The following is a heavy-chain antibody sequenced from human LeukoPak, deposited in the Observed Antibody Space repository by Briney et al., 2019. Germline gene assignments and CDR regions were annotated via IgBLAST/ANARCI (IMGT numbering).Heavy chain of an antibody. CDR2: INIDERIT. D-gene: IGHD3-10*01. J-gene: IGHJ4*02. V-gene: IGHV3-74*01. CDR3: FREGGD. CDR1: GVIFSTQR. Sequence: GGSLRLSCVASGVIFSTQRMHWVRQAPGKGLVWVSYINIDERITGYADSVKGRFTISRDNGKNTLYLQMNSLRVEDTAIYYCFREGGDWGQGTLVTVSS.